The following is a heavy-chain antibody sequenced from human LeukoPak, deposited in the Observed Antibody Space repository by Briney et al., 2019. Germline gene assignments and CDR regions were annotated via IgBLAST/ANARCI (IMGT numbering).Heavy chain of an antibody. CDR3: ARGRDCSGGSCYSGNYYYYYGMDV. Sequence: GASVKVSCKVSGYTLTELSMHWVRQAPGKGLEWMGGFDPEDGETIYAQKLQGRVTMTTDTSTSTAYMELSSLRSEDTAVYYCARGRDCSGGSCYSGNYYYYYGMDVWGQGTTVTVSS. CDR1: GYTLTELS. J-gene: IGHJ6*02. CDR2: FDPEDGET. V-gene: IGHV1-24*01. D-gene: IGHD2-15*01.